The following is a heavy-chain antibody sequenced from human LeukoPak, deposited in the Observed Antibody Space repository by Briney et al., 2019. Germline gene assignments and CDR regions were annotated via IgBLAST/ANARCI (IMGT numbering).Heavy chain of an antibody. CDR2: IIPIFGTA. CDR1: GGTFSSYA. CDR3: PSDPPDSYSSGWYYFDY. D-gene: IGHD6-19*01. Sequence: SVKVSCKASGGTFSSYAISWVRQAPGQGLEWMGRIIPIFGTANYAQKFQGRVTITTDESTSTAYMELSSLRSADTAVYYCPSDPPDSYSSGWYYFDYRGQGTLVTVPS. V-gene: IGHV1-69*05. J-gene: IGHJ4*02.